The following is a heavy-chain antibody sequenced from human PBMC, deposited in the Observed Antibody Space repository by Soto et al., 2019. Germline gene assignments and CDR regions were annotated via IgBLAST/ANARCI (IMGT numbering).Heavy chain of an antibody. CDR2: IDHSGTT. CDR1: GGSITSTNW. CDR3: ARDRGIGAAGS. D-gene: IGHD6-13*01. Sequence: QVQLQESGPGLVKPSGTLSLTCAVSGGSITSTNWWSWVRQPPGKGLEWIGEIDHSGTTHYNPSLKSRATISVDKSKNQFSLKLTSVTAADTAVYYCARDRGIGAAGSWGQGILVTVSS. J-gene: IGHJ5*02. V-gene: IGHV4-4*02.